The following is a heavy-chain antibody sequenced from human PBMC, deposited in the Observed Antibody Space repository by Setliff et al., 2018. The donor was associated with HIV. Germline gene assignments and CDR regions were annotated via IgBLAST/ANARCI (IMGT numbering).Heavy chain of an antibody. V-gene: IGHV1-8*02. Sequence: ASVKVSCKASGYTFTSYDINWVRQATGQGLERMGWMNPNSGNTGYAQKFQGRVTMTRNTAISTAYMELSSLRSEDTAVYYCARGHSAAGNYYYYGMDVWGQGTTVTVSS. CDR3: ARGHSAAGNYYYYGMDV. CDR1: GYTFTSYD. D-gene: IGHD6-13*01. J-gene: IGHJ6*02. CDR2: MNPNSGNT.